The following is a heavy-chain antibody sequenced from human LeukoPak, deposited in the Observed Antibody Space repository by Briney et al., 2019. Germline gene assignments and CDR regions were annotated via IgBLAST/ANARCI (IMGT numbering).Heavy chain of an antibody. D-gene: IGHD3-22*01. J-gene: IGHJ4*02. CDR1: GVTFSSFA. CDR3: ARRYDSSGYFFDY. CDR2: ISYDGYNK. V-gene: IGHV3-30-3*01. Sequence: GGSLRLSCAASGVTFSSFAMHWVRQAPGKGLEWVAVISYDGYNKYYAASVKGRFTISRDNSKNTLYLQMNSLRTEDTAVYYCARRYDSSGYFFDYWGQGTLVTVSS.